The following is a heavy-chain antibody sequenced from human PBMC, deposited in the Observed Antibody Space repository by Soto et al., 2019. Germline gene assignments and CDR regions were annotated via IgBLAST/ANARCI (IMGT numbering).Heavy chain of an antibody. Sequence: SETLSLTCAVYGGSFSGYYWSWIRQPPGKGLEWIGEINHSGSTNYNPSLKSRVTISVDTSKNQFSLKLSSVTAADTAVYYCARGLLTSRGVTLDYWGQGTLVTVSS. CDR1: GGSFSGYY. CDR2: INHSGST. V-gene: IGHV4-34*01. CDR3: ARGLLTSRGVTLDY. D-gene: IGHD3-10*01. J-gene: IGHJ4*02.